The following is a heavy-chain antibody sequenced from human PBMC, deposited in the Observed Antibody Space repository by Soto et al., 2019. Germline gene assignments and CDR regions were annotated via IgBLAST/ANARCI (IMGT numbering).Heavy chain of an antibody. CDR2: INPNSGGT. CDR3: ARTRIMITFGGVIVPENLLFDY. D-gene: IGHD3-16*02. CDR1: GYTFTGYY. V-gene: IGHV1-2*04. J-gene: IGHJ4*02. Sequence: ASVKVSCKASGYTFTGYYMHWVRQAPGQGLEWMGWINPNSGGTNYAQKFQGWVTMTRDTSISTAYMELSRLRSDDTAVYYCARTRIMITFGGVIVPENLLFDYWGQGTLVTVSS.